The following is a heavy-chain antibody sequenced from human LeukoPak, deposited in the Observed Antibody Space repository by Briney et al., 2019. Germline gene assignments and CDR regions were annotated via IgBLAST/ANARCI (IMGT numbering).Heavy chain of an antibody. J-gene: IGHJ4*02. D-gene: IGHD5-18*01. V-gene: IGHV1-69*13. CDR2: IIPILGTA. Sequence: ASVKVSCKASGGTFSSYAISWVRQAPGQGLEWMGGIIPILGTANYAQKFQGRVTITADESTSTAYMELSSLRSEDTAVYYCARGRGYSYGSPIDYWGQGTLVTVSS. CDR1: GGTFSSYA. CDR3: ARGRGYSYGSPIDY.